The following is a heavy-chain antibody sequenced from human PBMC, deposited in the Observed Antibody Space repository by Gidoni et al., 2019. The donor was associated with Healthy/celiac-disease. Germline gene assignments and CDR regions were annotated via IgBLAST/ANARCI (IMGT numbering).Heavy chain of an antibody. CDR1: GYSFTSDW. D-gene: IGHD4-4*01. CDR3: ARVSHPPISYSVDYYYMDV. Sequence: EVQLVQSGAEVKKPGESLKISCQGSGYSFTSDWIGWVRQMPGKGLEWMGLIYPGDSDTRYSPSFQGQVTISADKSISTAYLQWSSLKASDTAMYYCARVSHPPISYSVDYYYMDVWGKGTTVTVSS. V-gene: IGHV5-51*01. J-gene: IGHJ6*03. CDR2: IYPGDSDT.